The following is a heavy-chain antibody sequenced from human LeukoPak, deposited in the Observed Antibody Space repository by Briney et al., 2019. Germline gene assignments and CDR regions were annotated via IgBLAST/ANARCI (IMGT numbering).Heavy chain of an antibody. D-gene: IGHD3-3*01. Sequence: ASVKVSCKASGYTFTSYDINWVRQATGQGLEWMGWMNPNSGNTGYAQKFQGRVTMTRNTSISTAYMELSSLRSEDTAVYYCARGKGRRFLEWLPPNYWGQGTLVTVSS. V-gene: IGHV1-8*01. J-gene: IGHJ4*02. CDR1: GYTFTSYD. CDR2: MNPNSGNT. CDR3: ARGKGRRFLEWLPPNY.